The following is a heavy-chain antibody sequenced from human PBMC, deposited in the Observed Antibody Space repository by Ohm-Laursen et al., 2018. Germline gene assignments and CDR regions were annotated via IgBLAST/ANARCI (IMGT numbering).Heavy chain of an antibody. D-gene: IGHD3-3*01. Sequence: ASVKVSCKASGHIYGIGWGRQAPGQGLEWMGWISVDSGNTNYAQKLQGRISLTTDSSTTTVHMELSSLRSDDTAVYFCATLRSLEWWFDILGQGTLVTVSS. V-gene: IGHV1-18*01. CDR1: GHIYG. CDR2: ISVDSGNT. J-gene: IGHJ5*02. CDR3: ATLRSLEWWFDI.